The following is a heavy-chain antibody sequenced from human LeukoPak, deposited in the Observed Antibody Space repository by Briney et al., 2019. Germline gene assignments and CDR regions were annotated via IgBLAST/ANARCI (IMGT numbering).Heavy chain of an antibody. V-gene: IGHV4-39*01. CDR1: GGSISSSTFY. J-gene: IGHJ3*02. Sequence: SETLSLTCSVSGGSISSSTFYWGWIRQSPGKGLEWIGSFYYRGSPYYDSSLKSRVTISVDTSKNQLSLRLSSVTAADTAVYYCGRLYGGDSGVGAFDIWGQGTMVTVSS. D-gene: IGHD4-23*01. CDR2: FYYRGSP. CDR3: GRLYGGDSGVGAFDI.